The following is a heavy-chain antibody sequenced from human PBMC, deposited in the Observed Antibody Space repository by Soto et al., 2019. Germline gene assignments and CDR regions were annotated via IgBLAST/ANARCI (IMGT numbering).Heavy chain of an antibody. CDR2: TYYRSKWYN. CDR1: GDSVSINSAA. Sequence: SQTLSLTCAISGDSVSINSAAWNWIRQSPSRGLEWLGRTYYRSKWYNDYAVSVKSRITINPDTSKNQFSLQLNSVTPEDTAVYYCARGDCSSTSCYRYWFDPWGQGTLVTVSS. D-gene: IGHD2-2*02. J-gene: IGHJ5*02. CDR3: ARGDCSSTSCYRYWFDP. V-gene: IGHV6-1*01.